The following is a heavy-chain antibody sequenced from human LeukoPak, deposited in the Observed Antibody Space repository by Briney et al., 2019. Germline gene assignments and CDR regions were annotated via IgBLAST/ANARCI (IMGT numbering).Heavy chain of an antibody. Sequence: GGSLRLSCAASEFTLSTYWMSWVRQAPGKGLEWVANIKQDGSEKYYVDSVKGRFTISRDNAKNSLYLQMNSLRAEDTAVYYCTTGGYASRAGAFDVWGQGTMVTVSS. V-gene: IGHV3-7*01. CDR3: TTGGYASRAGAFDV. CDR2: IKQDGSEK. D-gene: IGHD5-18*01. J-gene: IGHJ3*01. CDR1: EFTLSTYW.